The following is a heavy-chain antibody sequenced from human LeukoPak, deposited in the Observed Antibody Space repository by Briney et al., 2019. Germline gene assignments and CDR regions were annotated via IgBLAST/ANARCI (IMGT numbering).Heavy chain of an antibody. CDR3: ARPSREDDIWTD. V-gene: IGHV4-4*07. CDR1: GGSISSYY. D-gene: IGHD3-9*01. Sequence: SETLSISCAVSGGSISSYYGSWIRKPAGKGLEWIGRIYTSGSTNYNPSLKSRVTMSVDTSKNQFSLKLSSVTAADTAVYYCARPSREDDIWTDWGQGTLVTVSS. CDR2: IYTSGST. J-gene: IGHJ4*02.